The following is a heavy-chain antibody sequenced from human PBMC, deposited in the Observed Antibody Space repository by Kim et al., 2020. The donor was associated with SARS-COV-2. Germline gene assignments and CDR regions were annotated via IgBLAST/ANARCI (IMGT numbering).Heavy chain of an antibody. J-gene: IGHJ4*02. Sequence: SETLSLTCTVSGGSISSGGYHWSWIRQHPGKGLEWIGYIYYSGSTYYNPSLKSRVTISVDTSKNQFSLKLSSVTAADTAVYYCARGQGLITMIVVAVGAFDYWGQGTLVTVSS. CDR1: GGSISSGGYH. CDR3: ARGQGLITMIVVAVGAFDY. V-gene: IGHV4-31*03. CDR2: IYYSGST. D-gene: IGHD3-22*01.